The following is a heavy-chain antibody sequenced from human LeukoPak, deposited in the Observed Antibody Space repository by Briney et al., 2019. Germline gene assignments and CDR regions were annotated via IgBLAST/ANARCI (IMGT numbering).Heavy chain of an antibody. CDR1: GFTFSSYA. J-gene: IGHJ2*01. CDR2: ISGSGGST. CDR3: AKDRRAGQQLVPYWYFDL. V-gene: IGHV3-23*01. D-gene: IGHD6-13*01. Sequence: AGGSLRLSCAASGFTFSSYAMSWVRQAPGKGLEWVSAISGSGGSTYYADSVKGRFTISRDNSKNTLYLQMNSLRAEDTAVYYCAKDRRAGQQLVPYWYFDLWGRGTLVTVSS.